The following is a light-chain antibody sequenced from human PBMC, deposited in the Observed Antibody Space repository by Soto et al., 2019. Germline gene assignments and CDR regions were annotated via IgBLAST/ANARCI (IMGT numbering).Light chain of an antibody. CDR3: SSYTAIATPRV. V-gene: IGLV2-14*03. CDR2: DVS. CDR1: SSDVGGYNY. J-gene: IGLJ2*01. Sequence: QSVLTQPASVSGSPGQSITISCTGTSSDVGGYNYVYWYQQHPGKAPQLMIYDVSSRPSGFSHRFSGSNACNSPSLTSSGLHAEDEAYYLRSSYTAIATPRVFGGGTKLTVL.